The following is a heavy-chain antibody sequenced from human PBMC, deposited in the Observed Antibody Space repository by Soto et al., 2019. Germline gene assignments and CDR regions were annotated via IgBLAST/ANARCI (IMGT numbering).Heavy chain of an antibody. Sequence: PGGSLRLSCAASGFTFTNYAVSWVRQPPGKGLEWVSAISGSGGSAYYADSVKGRFTISRDNSKNTLYLQMNSLRAEDKAVYYCAKTNYGSYYYYYGMDVWGRGTTVTVSS. V-gene: IGHV3-23*01. D-gene: IGHD3-10*01. J-gene: IGHJ6*02. CDR3: AKTNYGSYYYYYGMDV. CDR1: GFTFTNYA. CDR2: ISGSGGSA.